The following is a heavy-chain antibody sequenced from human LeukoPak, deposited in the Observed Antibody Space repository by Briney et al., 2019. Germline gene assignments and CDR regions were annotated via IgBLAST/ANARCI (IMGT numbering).Heavy chain of an antibody. CDR3: ARVNYDFWSGYYVY. D-gene: IGHD3-3*01. Sequence: ASVKVSCKASGYTFTSYGISWVRQAPGQGLEWRGWISAYNGYTNYPQKLQGRVTMTTDTSTSTAYMELRSLRSDDTAVYYCARVNYDFWSGYYVYWGQGTLVTVSS. J-gene: IGHJ4*02. CDR2: ISAYNGYT. CDR1: GYTFTSYG. V-gene: IGHV1-18*01.